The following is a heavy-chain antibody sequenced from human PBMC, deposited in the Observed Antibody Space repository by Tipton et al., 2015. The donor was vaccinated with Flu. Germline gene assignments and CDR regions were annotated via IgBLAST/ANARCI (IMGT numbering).Heavy chain of an antibody. V-gene: IGHV4-31*11. CDR2: IYFTGKT. J-gene: IGHJ4*02. Sequence: TLSLTCAVSGVSISSGGYYWSWIRQPPGKGLEWIGYIYFTGKTYYNSSLQSRVSIAVDTSKNHFSLRLNSVTAADTAVYYCAKEPPGYWGQGTLVTVSS. CDR1: GVSISSGGYY. CDR3: AKEPPGY.